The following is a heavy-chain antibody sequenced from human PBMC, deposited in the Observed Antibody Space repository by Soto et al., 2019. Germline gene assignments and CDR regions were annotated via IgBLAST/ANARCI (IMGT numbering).Heavy chain of an antibody. CDR2: INPNGGST. Sequence: GASVKVSCKASGYIFTNYYIHWVRQAPGQGLEWMAIINPNGGSTNCAQEFQGRITLTRDTSTSTVYMDLSSLTSEDTAVYYCARGLYSGYQWGQGTLVTVSS. D-gene: IGHD2-21*01. CDR3: ARGLYSGYQ. V-gene: IGHV1-46*01. CDR1: GYIFTNYY. J-gene: IGHJ4*02.